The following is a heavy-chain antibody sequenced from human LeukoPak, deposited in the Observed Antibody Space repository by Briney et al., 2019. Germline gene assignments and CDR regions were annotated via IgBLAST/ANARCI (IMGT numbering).Heavy chain of an antibody. CDR1: GFTFSSYW. J-gene: IGHJ6*03. V-gene: IGHV3-7*01. D-gene: IGHD2-2*01. Sequence: PGGSLTLSCAASGFTFSSYWMSCVRQAPGKGLEWVANIKQDGSEKYYVDSVKGRFAISRDNAKNSLYLQMNSLRAEDTAVYYCARVPAADYYYYHYVDVWGKGTTVTVSS. CDR3: ARVPAADYYYYHYVDV. CDR2: IKQDGSEK.